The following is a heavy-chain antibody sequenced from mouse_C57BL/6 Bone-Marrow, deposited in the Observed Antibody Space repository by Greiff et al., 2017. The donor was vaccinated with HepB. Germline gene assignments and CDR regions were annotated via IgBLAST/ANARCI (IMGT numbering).Heavy chain of an antibody. CDR2: FYPGSGSI. J-gene: IGHJ3*01. Sequence: QVQLQQSGAELVKPGASVKLSCKASGYTFTEYTIHWVKQRPGQGLEWIGWFYPGSGSIKYNEKFKDKATLTADKSSSTVYMELSRLTSEDSAVYFCARHEVPYYYGSRGFAYWGQGTLVTVSA. CDR3: ARHEVPYYYGSRGFAY. V-gene: IGHV1-62-2*01. D-gene: IGHD1-1*01. CDR1: GYTFTEYT.